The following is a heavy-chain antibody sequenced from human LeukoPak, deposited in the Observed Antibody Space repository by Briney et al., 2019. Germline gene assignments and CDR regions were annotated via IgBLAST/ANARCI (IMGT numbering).Heavy chain of an antibody. D-gene: IGHD6-6*01. CDR2: ISSSSSYI. Sequence: PGGSLRLSCAASGFTFSSYSMNWVRQAPGKGLEWVSSISSSSSYIYYADSVKGRFTISRDNAKNSLYLQMNSLRAEDTAVYYCASRIAARLTEGWFDPWGQGTLVTVSS. CDR1: GFTFSSYS. J-gene: IGHJ5*02. V-gene: IGHV3-21*01. CDR3: ASRIAARLTEGWFDP.